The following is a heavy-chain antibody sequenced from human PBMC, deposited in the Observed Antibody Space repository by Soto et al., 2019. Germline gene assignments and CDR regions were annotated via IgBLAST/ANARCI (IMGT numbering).Heavy chain of an antibody. CDR3: ARSPNYKIVVALFDY. CDR1: GFTFSSYA. J-gene: IGHJ4*02. V-gene: IGHV3-30-3*01. CDR2: ISYDGSNK. D-gene: IGHD3-22*01. Sequence: AGGSLRLSCAASGFTFSSYAMHWVRQAPGKGLEWVAVISYDGSNKYYADSVKGRFTISRDNSKNTLYLQMNSLRAEDTAVYYCARSPNYKIVVALFDYWGQGTLVTVSS.